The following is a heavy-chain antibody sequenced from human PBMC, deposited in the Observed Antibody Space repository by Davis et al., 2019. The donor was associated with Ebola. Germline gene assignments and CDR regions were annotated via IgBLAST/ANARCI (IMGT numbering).Heavy chain of an antibody. CDR2: IYHSGST. Sequence: MPSETLSLTCAVSGGSISSSNWWSWVRQPPGKGLEWIGEIYHSGSTNYNPSLKSRVTISVDKSKNQFSLKLSSVTAADTAVYYCARQAGYGDFLFFTFDYWGQGTLVTVSS. CDR1: GGSISSSNW. V-gene: IGHV4-4*02. CDR3: ARQAGYGDFLFFTFDY. D-gene: IGHD4-17*01. J-gene: IGHJ4*02.